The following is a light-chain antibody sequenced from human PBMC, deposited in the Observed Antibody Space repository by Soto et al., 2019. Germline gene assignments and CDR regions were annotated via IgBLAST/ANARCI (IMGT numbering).Light chain of an antibody. CDR2: GAS. CDR1: RSVSAH. Sequence: EMMMSQSPATVSVSPGARATLSCRARRSVSAHLAWYQQTPGQAPRLLIYGASSRATGVPDRFSGNGSGTEFTLTISGLRSEDFAVYYCQQRSNWPITFGQGTRLEIK. V-gene: IGKV3-15*01. CDR3: QQRSNWPIT. J-gene: IGKJ5*01.